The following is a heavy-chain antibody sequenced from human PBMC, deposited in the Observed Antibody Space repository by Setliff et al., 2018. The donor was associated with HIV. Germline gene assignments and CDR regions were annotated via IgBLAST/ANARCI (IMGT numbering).Heavy chain of an antibody. J-gene: IGHJ4*02. D-gene: IGHD2-21*02. V-gene: IGHV3-30*01. CDR2: ISYDGSNK. CDR1: GFIFSTYA. Sequence: GGSLRLSCAASGFIFSTYAMHWVRQAPGKGLEWVAVISYDGSNKYYADSVKGRFTISRDNSKNTLYLQMNSLRIEDTAVYYCVKGFECGGDCYSAFDYWGQGNLVTVSS. CDR3: VKGFECGGDCYSAFDY.